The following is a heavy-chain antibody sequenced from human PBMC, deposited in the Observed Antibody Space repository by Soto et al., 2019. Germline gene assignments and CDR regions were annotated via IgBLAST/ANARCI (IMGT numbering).Heavy chain of an antibody. CDR2: IYHSGST. J-gene: IGHJ5*02. Sequence: QLQLQESGSGLVKPSQTLSLTCSVSGGSISGSAYSWSWIRQPPGRGLEWIGYIYHSGSTYYNPSLQSRVTIAAARSKNHSSLPLSSVTAAHTAGNYCARGGLWFGESWGQGPLVTVSS. CDR3: ARGGLWFGES. V-gene: IGHV4-30-2*01. D-gene: IGHD3-10*01. CDR1: GGSISGSAYS.